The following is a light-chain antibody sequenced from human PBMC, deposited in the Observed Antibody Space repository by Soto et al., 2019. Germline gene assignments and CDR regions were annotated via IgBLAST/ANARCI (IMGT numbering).Light chain of an antibody. V-gene: IGLV1-40*01. Sequence: QSVLTQAPAVSGAPGQRVTISCTGGTSNIGAGYDVHWYQQLPGTAPKLLIYGNSNRPSGVPDRFSGSKSGTSASLAITGLQAEDEGDYYCQSNDSSLSGYVFGTGTKVTVL. CDR2: GNS. CDR3: QSNDSSLSGYV. J-gene: IGLJ1*01. CDR1: TSNIGAGYD.